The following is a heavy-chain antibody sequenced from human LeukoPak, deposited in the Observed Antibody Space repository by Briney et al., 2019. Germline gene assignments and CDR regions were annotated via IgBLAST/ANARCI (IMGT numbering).Heavy chain of an antibody. V-gene: IGHV4-4*07. CDR2: MFTNGAS. CDR3: ARGVYYYYHMDV. Sequence: PSETLSLTCRVSGGSMNNYYWSWIRQPAGRGLQWIVRMFTNGASNYNPSLKSRVTMAVDTSKNQVSLTLNSATAADTAVYFCARGVYYYYHMDVWGKGTTVTVSS. CDR1: GGSMNNYY. J-gene: IGHJ6*03.